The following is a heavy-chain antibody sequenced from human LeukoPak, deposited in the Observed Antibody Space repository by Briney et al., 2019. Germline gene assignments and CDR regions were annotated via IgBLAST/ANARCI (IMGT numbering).Heavy chain of an antibody. CDR3: ARDYSSSWDY. J-gene: IGHJ4*02. Sequence: GGSLRLSCAASGFTFSRYSMHWVRQTPGKGLEWVAIIWYDGSGKYYADSVKGRFTISRDNSNNTLFLQMNSLRAEDTALYYCARDYSSSWDYWGQGTLVTVSS. CDR2: IWYDGSGK. CDR1: GFTFSRYS. V-gene: IGHV3-33*01. D-gene: IGHD6-13*01.